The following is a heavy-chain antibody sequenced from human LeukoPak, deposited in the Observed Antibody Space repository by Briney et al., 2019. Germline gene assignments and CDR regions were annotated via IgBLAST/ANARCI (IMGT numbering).Heavy chain of an antibody. Sequence: GGSLRLSCAASGFTFSSYSMNWVRQAPGKGLEWVSYISSSSSTIHYADSVKGRFTISRDNAKNSLYPQMNSLRAEDTAVYYCARKQLGYYYMDVWGKGTTVTVSS. J-gene: IGHJ6*03. D-gene: IGHD6-6*01. CDR1: GFTFSSYS. V-gene: IGHV3-48*01. CDR3: ARKQLGYYYMDV. CDR2: ISSSSSTI.